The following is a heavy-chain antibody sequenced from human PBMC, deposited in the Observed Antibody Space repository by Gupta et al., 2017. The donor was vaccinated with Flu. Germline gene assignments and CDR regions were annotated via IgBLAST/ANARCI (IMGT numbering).Heavy chain of an antibody. J-gene: IGHJ3*02. V-gene: IGHV3-9*01. CDR3: ATGRKVYDSSSLGAFDI. D-gene: IGHD3-22*01. CDR2: ITWNSGSI. Sequence: VLGITWNSGSIGYAVSVKGRFTISRDNAKNSLYLQMNSLSSEDTALYYFATGRKVYDSSSLGAFDIWGQGTMVTVSS.